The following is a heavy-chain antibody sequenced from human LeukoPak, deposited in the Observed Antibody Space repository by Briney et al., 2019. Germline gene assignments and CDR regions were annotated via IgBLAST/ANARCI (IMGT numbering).Heavy chain of an antibody. Sequence: GASVKVSCKASGYTFTSYGISWVRQAPGQGLEWMGWISAYNGNTNYAQKLQGRVTMTTDTSTSTAYMELRSLRSDDTAVYYCARPPYPYTLVGATYIYWGQGTLVTVSS. CDR1: GYTFTSYG. V-gene: IGHV1-18*01. D-gene: IGHD1-26*01. CDR3: ARPPYPYTLVGATYIY. J-gene: IGHJ4*02. CDR2: ISAYNGNT.